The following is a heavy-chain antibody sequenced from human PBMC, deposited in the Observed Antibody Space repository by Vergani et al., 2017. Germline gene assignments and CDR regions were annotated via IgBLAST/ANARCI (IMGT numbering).Heavy chain of an antibody. D-gene: IGHD1-26*01. CDR2: ISYDGSNK. J-gene: IGHJ5*02. V-gene: IGHV3-30-3*01. Sequence: QVQLVESGGGVVQPGRSLRLSCAASGFTFSSYAMHWVRQAPGKGLEWVAVISYDGSNKYYADSVKGRFTSSRDNSKNTLYLQMNSLRAEDTAVYYCARDSGLDPWGQGTLVTVSA. CDR1: GFTFSSYA. CDR3: ARDSGLDP.